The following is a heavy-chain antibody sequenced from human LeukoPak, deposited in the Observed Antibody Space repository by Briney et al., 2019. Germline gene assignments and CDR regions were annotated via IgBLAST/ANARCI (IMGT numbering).Heavy chain of an antibody. Sequence: SETLSLTCTVSGGSISSYYWSWIRQPPGKGLEWIGYIYYSGSTNYKPSLKSRVTISVDSSKNQFSLKLSSVTAADTAVYYCARDRHYYDSSGYDWNWFDPWGQGTLVTVSS. J-gene: IGHJ5*02. D-gene: IGHD3-22*01. V-gene: IGHV4-59*01. CDR2: IYYSGST. CDR1: GGSISSYY. CDR3: ARDRHYYDSSGYDWNWFDP.